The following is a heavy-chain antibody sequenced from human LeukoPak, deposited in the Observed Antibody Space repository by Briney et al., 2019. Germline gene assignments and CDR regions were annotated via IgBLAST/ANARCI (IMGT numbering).Heavy chain of an antibody. D-gene: IGHD3-3*01. CDR1: GGSISSYY. CDR2: IYTSVET. J-gene: IGHJ5*02. CDR3: ARHARITIFEGWLDP. Sequence: PSETLSLTCTVSGGSISSYYWSWIRQSPGKGLEWIGFIYTSVETNYNPSLKSRVTISVDTSKNQFSLKMSSVTAADTAVYYCARHARITIFEGWLDPWGQGTLVTVSS. V-gene: IGHV4-4*09.